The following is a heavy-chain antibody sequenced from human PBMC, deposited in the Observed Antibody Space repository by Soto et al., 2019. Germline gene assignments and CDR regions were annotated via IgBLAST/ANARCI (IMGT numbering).Heavy chain of an antibody. D-gene: IGHD2-2*02. Sequence: SSETLSLTCTVSGGSISSGDYYWSWIRQPPGKGLEWIGYIYYSGSTYYNPSLKSRVTISVDTSKNQFSLKLSSVTAADTAVYYCARDICSSTSCYTGNWFDPWGQGTLVTVSS. J-gene: IGHJ5*02. CDR2: IYYSGST. CDR3: ARDICSSTSCYTGNWFDP. CDR1: GGSISSGDYY. V-gene: IGHV4-30-4*01.